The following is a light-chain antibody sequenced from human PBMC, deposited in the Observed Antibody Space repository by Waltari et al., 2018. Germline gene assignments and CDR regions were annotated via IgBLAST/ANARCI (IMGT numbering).Light chain of an antibody. V-gene: IGLV2-14*03. J-gene: IGLJ1*01. CDR2: DVS. CDR1: SIDVGGYNY. CDR3: SSYTSSSTFV. Sequence: QSALTQPASVSGSPGQSISISCTGTSIDVGGYNYVSWYQPHPGKAPKLMIYDVSQRPLGISNRFSGSKSGNTASLTISGLQAEDEADYYCSSYTSSSTFVFGIGTKVTVL.